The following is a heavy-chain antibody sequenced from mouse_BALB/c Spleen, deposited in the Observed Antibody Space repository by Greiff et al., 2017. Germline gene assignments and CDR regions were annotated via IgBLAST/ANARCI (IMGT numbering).Heavy chain of an antibody. CDR2: IWSGGST. Sequence: VQLQQSGPGLVQPSQSLSITCTVSGFSLTSYGVHWVRQSPGKGLEWLGVIWSGGSTDYNAAFISRLSISKDNSKSQVFFKMNSLQANDTAIYYCARNVASEGYYAMDYWGQGTSVTVSS. CDR1: GFSLTSYG. D-gene: IGHD6-2*01. V-gene: IGHV2-2*02. CDR3: ARNVASEGYYAMDY. J-gene: IGHJ4*01.